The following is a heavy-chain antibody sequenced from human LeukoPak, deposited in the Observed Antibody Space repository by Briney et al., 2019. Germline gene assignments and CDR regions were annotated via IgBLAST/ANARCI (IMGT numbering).Heavy chain of an antibody. CDR2: MNPNRGNT. CDR1: GYTFTSYD. Sequence: ASVTVSCKASGYTFTSYDINWVRQAPGQGREWMGWMNPNRGNTGYAQTFQGRVTMTRNTSISTAYMELSSLRSEDTGLYYCAGGRVAARLGGFDPWGQGTLVTVSS. V-gene: IGHV1-8*01. CDR3: AGGRVAARLGGFDP. J-gene: IGHJ5*02. D-gene: IGHD6-6*01.